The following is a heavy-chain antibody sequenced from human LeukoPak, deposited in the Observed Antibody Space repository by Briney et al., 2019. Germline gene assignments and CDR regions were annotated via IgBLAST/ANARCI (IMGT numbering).Heavy chain of an antibody. CDR1: GGPINSGSYY. V-gene: IGHV4-61*09. CDR3: ARSLYGLDASDI. CDR2: IYTSGST. Sequence: SETLSLTCTVSGGPINSGSYYWNWIRQPAGQGLEWIGHIYTSGSTNYNPSLKSRVTISMDRSKNQFSVKLSSVTATDTAVYYCARSLYGLDASDIWGQGTMVTVSS. J-gene: IGHJ3*02. D-gene: IGHD2-2*02.